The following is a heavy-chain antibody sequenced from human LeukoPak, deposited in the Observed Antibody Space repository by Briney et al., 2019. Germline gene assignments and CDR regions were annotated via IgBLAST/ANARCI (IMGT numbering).Heavy chain of an antibody. CDR3: MSLTEALRY. J-gene: IGHJ4*02. D-gene: IGHD2-8*02. V-gene: IGHV3-30*04. Sequence: GGSLRLSCAASGFTFSSYAMNWVCQAPGKGLEWVAIISHDGTNKYYVDSVKGRFTISRDNSKNTLYLQMNSLGAEDTAVYYCMSLTEALRYWGQGTLVTVSS. CDR2: ISHDGTNK. CDR1: GFTFSSYA.